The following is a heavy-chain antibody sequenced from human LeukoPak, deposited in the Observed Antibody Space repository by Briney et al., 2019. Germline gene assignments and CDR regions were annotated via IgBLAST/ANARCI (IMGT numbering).Heavy chain of an antibody. V-gene: IGHV1-2*02. D-gene: IGHD2-15*01. CDR1: GYAFTGYY. CDR2: INPNSGGT. CDR3: ARVISEALRWWFDY. J-gene: IGHJ4*02. Sequence: GASVKVSCKASGYAFTGYYMHWVRQAPGQGLEWMGWINPNSGGTNYAQKVQGRVTMTRDTSISTAYMELSRLRSDDTAVYYCARVISEALRWWFDYWGQGTLVTVSS.